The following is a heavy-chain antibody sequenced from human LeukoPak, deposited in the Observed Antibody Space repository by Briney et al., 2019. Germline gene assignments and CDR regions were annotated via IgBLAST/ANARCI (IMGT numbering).Heavy chain of an antibody. Sequence: SQTLSLTCAISGDSVSSNSAAWNWIRQSPSRGLEWLGRTYYRPKWYNDYAVSVKSRITINPDTSKNQFSLQLNSVTPEDTAVYYCARDNRHYDSSGYPADAFDIWGQGTMVTVSS. V-gene: IGHV6-1*01. CDR3: ARDNRHYDSSGYPADAFDI. J-gene: IGHJ3*02. CDR2: TYYRPKWYN. D-gene: IGHD3-22*01. CDR1: GDSVSSNSAA.